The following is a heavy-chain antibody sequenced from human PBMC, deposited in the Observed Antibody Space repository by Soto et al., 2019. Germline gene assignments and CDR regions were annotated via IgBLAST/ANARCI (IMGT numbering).Heavy chain of an antibody. CDR1: EFSFDDYA. V-gene: IGHV3-23*01. D-gene: IGHD6-13*01. Sequence: EAQLLESGGDLVQPGGSLRLSCAASEFSFDDYAMSWVRQAPGKGLEWVSSITYTGVSTYYADSVKGRFTISRDNSKDTPYLQMNSLRAEDTAIYYWAKASVWYPYLDSWGQGTLVNVSS. CDR2: ITYTGVST. J-gene: IGHJ4*02. CDR3: AKASVWYPYLDS.